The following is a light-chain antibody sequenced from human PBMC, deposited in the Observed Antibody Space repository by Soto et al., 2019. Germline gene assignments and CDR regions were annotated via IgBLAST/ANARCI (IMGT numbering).Light chain of an antibody. CDR2: DVN. J-gene: IGLJ1*01. Sequence: QSALTQPRSVSGSPGQSVTISCTGTSSDVGGYNYVSWYQHHPGKAPKLMISDVNKRPSGVPDRFSGSKSGSTASLTISGLQAADEADYYCCSFAGGNTVAFGTGTKVTVL. CDR1: SSDVGGYNY. CDR3: CSFAGGNTVA. V-gene: IGLV2-11*01.